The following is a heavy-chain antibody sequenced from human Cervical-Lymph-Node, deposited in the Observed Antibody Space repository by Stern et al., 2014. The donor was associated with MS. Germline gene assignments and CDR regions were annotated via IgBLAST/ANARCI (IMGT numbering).Heavy chain of an antibody. CDR2: INTNTGGT. V-gene: IGHV1-2*02. Sequence: VQLVESGAEVKKPGASVKVSCKTSGYIFTGYYLHWVRQATGQGLEWMAWINTNTGGTKYAQKFQGRVTMSRDTSISTAYVELSSLTSDDTAVYYCARDQRGITIFGVVTDYYYLGMDVWGQGTTVTVSS. CDR1: GYIFTGYY. D-gene: IGHD3-3*01. J-gene: IGHJ6*02. CDR3: ARDQRGITIFGVVTDYYYLGMDV.